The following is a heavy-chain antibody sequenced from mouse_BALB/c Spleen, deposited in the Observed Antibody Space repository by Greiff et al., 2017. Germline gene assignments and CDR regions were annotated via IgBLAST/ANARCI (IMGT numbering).Heavy chain of an antibody. V-gene: IGHV5-6-5*01. CDR3: ARGVWRDY. CDR1: GFTFSSYA. Sequence: EVQRVESGGGLVKPGGSLKLSCAASGFTFSSYAMSWVRQTPEKRLEWVASISSGGSTYYPDSVKGRFTISRDNARNILYLQMSSLRSEDTAMYYCARGVWRDYWGQGTSVTVSS. CDR2: ISSGGST. J-gene: IGHJ4*01.